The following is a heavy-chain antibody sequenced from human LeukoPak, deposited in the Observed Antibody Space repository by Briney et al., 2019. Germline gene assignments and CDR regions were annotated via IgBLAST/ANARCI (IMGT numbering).Heavy chain of an antibody. Sequence: PSETLSLTCTVSGGSISSGSYYWGWIRQPPGKGLEWIGSIYYSGSTYYNPSLKSRVTISVDTSKNQFSLKLSSVTAADTAVYYCAGGVVPFYYGMDVWGQGTTVTVSS. V-gene: IGHV4-39*01. D-gene: IGHD3-3*01. CDR3: AGGVVPFYYGMDV. CDR1: GGSISSGSYY. CDR2: IYYSGST. J-gene: IGHJ6*02.